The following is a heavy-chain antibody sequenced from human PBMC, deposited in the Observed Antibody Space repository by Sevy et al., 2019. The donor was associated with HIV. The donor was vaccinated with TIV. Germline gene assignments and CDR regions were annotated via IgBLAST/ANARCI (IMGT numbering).Heavy chain of an antibody. CDR2: INQDGSEK. D-gene: IGHD7-27*01. CDR1: GFTFSGYW. CDR3: SRGPRGQLGMDYYYYYMDA. V-gene: IGHV3-7*01. Sequence: GGSLRLSCAASGFTFSGYWTSWVRQSPGKGLEWVANINQDGSEKYYVDSVKGRFTISRDNAENSLYLQMNSLRADDTAVYYCSRGPRGQLGMDYYYYYMDAWGKGTTVTVSS. J-gene: IGHJ6*03.